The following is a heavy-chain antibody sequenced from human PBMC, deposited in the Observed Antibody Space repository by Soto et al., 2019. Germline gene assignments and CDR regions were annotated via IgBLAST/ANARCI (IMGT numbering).Heavy chain of an antibody. V-gene: IGHV1-2*02. CDR1: GYTFTDYY. CDR2: VDPNSGGS. CDR3: ARDNDGPLDY. Sequence: QVQLVQSGAEVKKPGASVKVSCKPSGYTFTDYYIHWVRQAPGLGLEWMGWVDPNSGGSRNTQKCQGSLTMNRDTSTTTVYMELSSLRSDDTAVYYCARDNDGPLDYWGQGTLVTVSS. D-gene: IGHD2-8*01. J-gene: IGHJ4*02.